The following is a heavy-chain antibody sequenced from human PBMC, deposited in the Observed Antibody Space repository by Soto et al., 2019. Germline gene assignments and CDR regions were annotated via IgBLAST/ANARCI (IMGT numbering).Heavy chain of an antibody. CDR3: AKDTFAYCSGGSCLYYYGMDV. D-gene: IGHD2-15*01. V-gene: IGHV3-30*18. CDR1: GFTFTTYG. Sequence: QAQLVESRGGAVQPGRSLRLSCAAPGFTFTTYGMHWVRQAPGKGLEWVAVISYDGRSKYYADSVKGRFTVSRDNSNNTVYLQLNSLRAEDTAVYYCAKDTFAYCSGGSCLYYYGMDVWGQGTTVTVSS. J-gene: IGHJ6*02. CDR2: ISYDGRSK.